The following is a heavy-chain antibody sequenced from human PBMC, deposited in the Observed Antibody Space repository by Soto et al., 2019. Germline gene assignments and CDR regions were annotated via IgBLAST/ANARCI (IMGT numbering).Heavy chain of an antibody. CDR2: IYPGDSDT. J-gene: IGHJ6*02. CDR1: GYSFTNYW. V-gene: IGHV5-51*01. Sequence: PGESLKISCKGSGYSFTNYWIGWVRQMPGKGLEWMGIIYPGDSDTRYSPSFQGQVTISADKSTSTAYLQWNSLKASDTAMFYCARSMNSYYAMAVWGQGTTVTVSS. CDR3: ARSMNSYYAMAV. D-gene: IGHD3-10*01.